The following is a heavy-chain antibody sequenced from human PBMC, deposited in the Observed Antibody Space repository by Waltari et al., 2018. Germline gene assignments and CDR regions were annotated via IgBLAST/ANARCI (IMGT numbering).Heavy chain of an antibody. V-gene: IGHV4-4*07. Sequence: QVQLQESGSGLVKPSETLSPTCTVAGGSISSSYWSGIRQPAGKGRGWIGSSYTSESTSSNPSLTIRVTMSVETARTQYSLKLSSVTAADAAVYYCARAPVVNAMSQIYYSYYMDVWGKGTTVTVSS. D-gene: IGHD2-21*01. CDR1: GGSISSSY. CDR3: ARAPVVNAMSQIYYSYYMDV. CDR2: SYTSEST. J-gene: IGHJ6*03.